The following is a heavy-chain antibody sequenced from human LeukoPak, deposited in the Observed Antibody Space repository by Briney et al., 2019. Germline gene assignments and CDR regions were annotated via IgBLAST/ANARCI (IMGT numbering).Heavy chain of an antibody. D-gene: IGHD3-22*01. CDR3: AGPDSSGYYYLGY. CDR1: GLTLSSYS. V-gene: IGHV3-48*01. CDR2: ISSSGTTF. Sequence: GGSLRLSCTASGLTLSSYSMHWVRQAPGKGLEWVSYISSSGTTFYYADSVKGRFTISRDNARNSLYLQINSLRAEDAAVYYCAGPDSSGYYYLGYWGQGTLVTVSS. J-gene: IGHJ4*02.